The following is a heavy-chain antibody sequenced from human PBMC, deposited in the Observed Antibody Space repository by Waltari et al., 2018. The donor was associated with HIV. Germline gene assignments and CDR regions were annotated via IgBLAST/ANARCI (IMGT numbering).Heavy chain of an antibody. CDR1: GYTFTSFD. J-gene: IGHJ2*01. CDR3: ARGQNWGASYWYFDL. CDR2: MSHNSGNT. D-gene: IGHD7-27*01. V-gene: IGHV1-8*01. Sequence: QVQLVQSGAEVKKPGASVKVSCKASGYTFTSFDISWVRQATGHGLEWMGWMSHNSGNTGYAQKFQGRITMTRDTPTGTAYMELSSLRSEDTAVYYCARGQNWGASYWYFDLWGRGTLVTVSS.